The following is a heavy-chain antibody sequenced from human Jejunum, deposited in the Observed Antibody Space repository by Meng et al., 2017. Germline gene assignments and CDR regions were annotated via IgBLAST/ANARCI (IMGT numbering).Heavy chain of an antibody. V-gene: IGHV4-61*01. CDR3: ATDVYGDGLAYLNY. CDR1: GGSVSGRSFY. Sequence: QGRLQGSGPGLVRPSETLPLPCAVSGGSVSGRSFYWTWIRQPPGKGLEWIGYVFDSGSTKYNPSLSSRVTISADTSKNQFSLELSSVTAADTAVYYCATDVYGDGLAYLNYWGQGSLVTVSS. CDR2: VFDSGST. D-gene: IGHD4-17*01. J-gene: IGHJ4*02.